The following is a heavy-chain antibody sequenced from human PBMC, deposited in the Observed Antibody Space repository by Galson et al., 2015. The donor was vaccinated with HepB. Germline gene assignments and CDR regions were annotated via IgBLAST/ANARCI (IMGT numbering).Heavy chain of an antibody. CDR2: INAGNGNT. D-gene: IGHD3-22*01. J-gene: IGHJ5*02. V-gene: IGHV1-3*01. CDR3: ARDGAYYDSSGYLFNNWFDP. Sequence: SVKVSCKASGYTFTSYAMHWVRQAPGQRLEWMGWINAGNGNTKYSQKFQGRVTITRDTSASTAYMELSSLRSEDTAVYYCARDGAYYDSSGYLFNNWFDPWGQGTLVTVSS. CDR1: GYTFTSYA.